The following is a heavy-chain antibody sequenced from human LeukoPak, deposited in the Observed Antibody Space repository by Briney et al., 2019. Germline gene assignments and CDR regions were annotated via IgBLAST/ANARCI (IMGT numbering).Heavy chain of an antibody. Sequence: GGSLRLSCAASGFTFSSYAMSWVRQAPGKGLEWVSAISGSGGSTYYADSVKARFTISRDNAKNSLYLQMNSLRAEDTAVYYCAHIATKVPFDYWGQGTLVTVSS. V-gene: IGHV3-23*01. CDR2: ISGSGGST. J-gene: IGHJ4*02. D-gene: IGHD6-13*01. CDR1: GFTFSSYA. CDR3: AHIATKVPFDY.